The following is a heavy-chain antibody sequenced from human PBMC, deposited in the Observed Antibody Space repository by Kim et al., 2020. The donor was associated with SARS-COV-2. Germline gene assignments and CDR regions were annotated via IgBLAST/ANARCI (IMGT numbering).Heavy chain of an antibody. Sequence: ASVKVSCKVSGYTLTELSMHWVRQAPGKGLEWMGGFDPEDGETIYAQKFQGRVTMTEDTSTDTAYMELSSLRSEDTAVYYCATAGIAVDYYYYCMDVWGQGTTVTVSS. J-gene: IGHJ6*02. D-gene: IGHD6-19*01. CDR3: ATAGIAVDYYYYCMDV. CDR2: FDPEDGET. V-gene: IGHV1-24*01. CDR1: GYTLTELS.